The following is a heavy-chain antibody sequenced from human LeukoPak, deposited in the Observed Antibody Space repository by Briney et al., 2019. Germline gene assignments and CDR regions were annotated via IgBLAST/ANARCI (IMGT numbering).Heavy chain of an antibody. CDR2: ISGSGDGT. CDR3: AARPTSAAVAPSDF. V-gene: IGHV3-23*01. CDR1: GLTPRRCG. Sequence: PGGSLRLSCAASGLTPRRCGMSWVRQAPGKGLEWVSAISGSGDGTYYADSVKGRFTISRDNSKSMLYLEMNSLRAEDTATYYCAARPTSAAVAPSDFWGQGTLVTVSS. D-gene: IGHD6-19*01. J-gene: IGHJ4*02.